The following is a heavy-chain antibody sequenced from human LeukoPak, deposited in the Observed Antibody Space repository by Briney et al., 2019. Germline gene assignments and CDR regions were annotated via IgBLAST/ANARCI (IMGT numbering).Heavy chain of an antibody. D-gene: IGHD3-10*01. Sequence: SPTLSLTCTVSGGSISSGSYYWSWIRQPAGKGREWIGRIYTSGSTNYNPSLKSRVTISVDTSKNQFSLKLSSVTAADTAVYYCAREWIVVPNWFDPWGQGTLLTVSS. CDR2: IYTSGST. J-gene: IGHJ5*02. V-gene: IGHV4-61*02. CDR3: AREWIVVPNWFDP. CDR1: GGSISSGSYY.